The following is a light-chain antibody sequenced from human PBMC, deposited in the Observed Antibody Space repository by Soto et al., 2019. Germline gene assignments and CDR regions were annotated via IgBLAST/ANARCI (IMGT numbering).Light chain of an antibody. CDR2: DAS. Sequence: DIQMTQSPSTLSASVGDRVTITCRASQSISSWLAWYQQKPGKAPKLLIYDASSLESGVPSRSSGSGSGTKFTLTIISLHPYDFATYYCQQYNSYSRTFGQGTKVDIK. CDR1: QSISSW. CDR3: QQYNSYSRT. J-gene: IGKJ1*01. V-gene: IGKV1-5*01.